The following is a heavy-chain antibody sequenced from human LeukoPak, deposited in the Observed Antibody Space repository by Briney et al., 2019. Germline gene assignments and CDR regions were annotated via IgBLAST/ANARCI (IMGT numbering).Heavy chain of an antibody. CDR3: ARDSVPVWVTGTTWAY. CDR2: INPNSGGT. J-gene: IGHJ4*02. CDR1: GYTFTGYY. D-gene: IGHD1-7*01. Sequence: ASVKVSCKASGYTFTGYYTHWVRQAPGQGLEWMGWINPNSGGTNYAQKFQGGVTMTRDTSISTAYMELSRLRSDDTAVYYCARDSVPVWVTGTTWAYWGQGTLVTVSA. V-gene: IGHV1-2*02.